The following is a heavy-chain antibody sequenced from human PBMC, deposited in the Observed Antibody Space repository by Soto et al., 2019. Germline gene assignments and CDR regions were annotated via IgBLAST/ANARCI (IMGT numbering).Heavy chain of an antibody. CDR2: MNPNSGNT. CDR3: ARGLATIAALAFDI. V-gene: IGHV1-8*02. CDR1: GYTFTSYD. D-gene: IGHD6-6*01. Sequence: ASVKVSCKASGYTFTSYDINWVRQATGQGLEWMGWMNPNSGNTGYAQKFQGRVTMTRNTSISTAYMELSSLRSEDTAVYYCARGLATIAALAFDIWGQGTMVTVSS. J-gene: IGHJ3*02.